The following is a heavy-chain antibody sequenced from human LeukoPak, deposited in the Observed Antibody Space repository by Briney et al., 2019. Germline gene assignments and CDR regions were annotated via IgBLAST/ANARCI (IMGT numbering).Heavy chain of an antibody. CDR3: ARGRRPRDFDY. CDR1: GGSISSSNW. CDR2: INHSGST. V-gene: IGHV4-4*02. Sequence: SETLSLTCAVSGGSISSSNWWSWVRQPPGKGLEWIGEINHSGSTNYNPSLKSRVTISVDTSKNQFSLKLSSVTAADTAVYYCARGRRPRDFDYWGQGTLVTVSS. J-gene: IGHJ4*02. D-gene: IGHD1-14*01.